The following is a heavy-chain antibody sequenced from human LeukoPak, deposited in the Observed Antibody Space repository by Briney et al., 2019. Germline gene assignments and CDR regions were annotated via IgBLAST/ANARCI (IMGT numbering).Heavy chain of an antibody. D-gene: IGHD3-22*01. V-gene: IGHV1-18*01. CDR1: GYTFSSHG. Sequence: ASVKVSCKASGYTFSSHGIRWVRQAPGQGLEWLGWISGYNGNTNNVERLQGRVTMSTDTSTSTAYLELRSLRSDDTAVYYCARRGDYYYDSIGYTDYWGQGTLVTVSS. CDR2: ISGYNGNT. J-gene: IGHJ4*02. CDR3: ARRGDYYYDSIGYTDY.